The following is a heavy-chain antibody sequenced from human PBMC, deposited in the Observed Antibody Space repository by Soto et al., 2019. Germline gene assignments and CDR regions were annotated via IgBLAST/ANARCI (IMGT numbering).Heavy chain of an antibody. CDR2: IFFSGNT. J-gene: IGHJ6*02. Sequence: PSETLSLTCTVSGGSILNGGDYWTWIRQHPGRGLEWIGKIFFSGNTHYNPALKSRLTFSVDTAKNQLSLRLRSVTAADTAVYYCARENRRTGYTQYNGMDVWGQGTTVTVSS. CDR3: ARENRRTGYTQYNGMDV. V-gene: IGHV4-31*03. D-gene: IGHD5-12*01. CDR1: GGSILNGGDY.